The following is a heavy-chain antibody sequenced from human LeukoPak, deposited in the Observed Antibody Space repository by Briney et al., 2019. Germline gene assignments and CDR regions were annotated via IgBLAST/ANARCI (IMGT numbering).Heavy chain of an antibody. CDR1: GGSISSGNNY. CDR2: IYAGGST. CDR3: ARHRVAVAPPDP. V-gene: IGHV4-61*02. J-gene: IGHJ5*02. D-gene: IGHD6-19*01. Sequence: PSQTLSLTCTVSGGSISSGNNYWRWIRQPAGKGLEWIGRIYAGGSTNYNPSLKSRVTMSVDRSKNQFSLKLNSVTAADTAVYYCARHRVAVAPPDPWGQGTLVTVSS.